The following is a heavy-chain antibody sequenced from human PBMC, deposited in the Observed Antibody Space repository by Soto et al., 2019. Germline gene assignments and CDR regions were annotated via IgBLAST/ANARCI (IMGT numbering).Heavy chain of an antibody. CDR3: ARGMDIVVVPAANHWFDP. J-gene: IGHJ5*02. V-gene: IGHV1-8*01. CDR1: GYTFTSYD. Sequence: ASVKVSCKASGYTFTSYDINWVRQATGQGLEWMGRMNPNSGNTGYAQKFQGRVTMTRNTSISTAYMELSSLRSEDTAVYYCARGMDIVVVPAANHWFDPWGQGTLVTVSS. D-gene: IGHD2-2*03. CDR2: MNPNSGNT.